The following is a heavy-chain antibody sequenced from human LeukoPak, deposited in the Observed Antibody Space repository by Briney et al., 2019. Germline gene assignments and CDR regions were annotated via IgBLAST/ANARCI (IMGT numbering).Heavy chain of an antibody. Sequence: PGGSLRLSCAASGFTFSSYAMNWVRQAPGKGLEWVSGISGSGGSTYYADSVKGRFTISRDNSKNTLYLQMNSLRAEDTAVYYCARGGYYGSGSLDYWGQGTLVTVSS. J-gene: IGHJ4*02. V-gene: IGHV3-23*01. CDR2: ISGSGGST. CDR3: ARGGYYGSGSLDY. CDR1: GFTFSSYA. D-gene: IGHD3-10*01.